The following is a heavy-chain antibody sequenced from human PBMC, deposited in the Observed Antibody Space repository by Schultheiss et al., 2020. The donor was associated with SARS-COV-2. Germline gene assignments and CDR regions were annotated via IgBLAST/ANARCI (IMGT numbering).Heavy chain of an antibody. J-gene: IGHJ4*02. V-gene: IGHV3-73*01. CDR2: IRSKANSYAT. CDR1: GFTFSGSA. D-gene: IGHD4-17*01. Sequence: GGSLRLSCAASGFTFSGSAMHWVRQASGKGLEWVGRIRSKANSYATAYAASVKGRFTISRDDSKNTAYLQMNSLKTEDTAVYYCVKDLPVTTAGPWDFDYWGQGTLVTVSS. CDR3: VKDLPVTTAGPWDFDY.